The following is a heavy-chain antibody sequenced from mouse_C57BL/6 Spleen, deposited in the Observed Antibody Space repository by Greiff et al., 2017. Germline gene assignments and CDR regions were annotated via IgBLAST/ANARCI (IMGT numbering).Heavy chain of an antibody. CDR2: IYPSDGST. CDR1: GYTFTSYD. J-gene: IGHJ4*01. Sequence: QVQLQQSGPELVKPGASVKLSCKASGYTFTSYDIHWVKQRPGQGLEWIGWIYPSDGSTKYNEKFKGKATLTVDTSSSTAYMELHSLTSEDSAVDVCARGGGLRLYAIDYWGQGTSVTVSS. D-gene: IGHD1-2*01. CDR3: ARGGGLRLYAIDY. V-gene: IGHV1-85*01.